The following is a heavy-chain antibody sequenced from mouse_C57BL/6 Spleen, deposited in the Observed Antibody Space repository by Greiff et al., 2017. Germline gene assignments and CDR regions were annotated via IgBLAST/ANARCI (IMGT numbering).Heavy chain of an antibody. D-gene: IGHD1-1*01. J-gene: IGHJ3*01. CDR3: AIEGDYYGSSYGFSTY. CDR1: GYTFTSYW. V-gene: IGHV1-74*01. CDR2: IHPSDSDT. Sequence: QVQLQQPGAELVKPGASVKVSCKASGYTFTSYWMHWVKQRPGQGLEWIGRIHPSDSDTDYNQKFKGKATLTVDKSSSTAYMQLSSLTSEDSAVYYCAIEGDYYGSSYGFSTYWGQGTLVTVSA.